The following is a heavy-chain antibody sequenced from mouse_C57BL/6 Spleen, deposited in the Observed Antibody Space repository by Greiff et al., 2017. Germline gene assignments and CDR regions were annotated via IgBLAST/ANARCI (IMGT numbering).Heavy chain of an antibody. D-gene: IGHD2-4*01. Sequence: QVQLQQPGAELVRPGSSVKLSCKASGYTFTSYWMHWVKQRPIQGLEWIGNIDPSDSETHYNQKFKDKATLTVDKSSSTAYMQLSSLTSEDSAVYYCARSYYDYVFAYWGQGTLVTVSA. V-gene: IGHV1-52*01. J-gene: IGHJ3*01. CDR2: IDPSDSET. CDR1: GYTFTSYW. CDR3: ARSYYDYVFAY.